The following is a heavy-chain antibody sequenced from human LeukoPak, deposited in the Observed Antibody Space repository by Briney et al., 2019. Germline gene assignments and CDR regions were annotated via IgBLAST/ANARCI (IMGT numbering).Heavy chain of an antibody. CDR3: AREGYYDSSGYAWD. V-gene: IGHV4-59*01. CDR2: IYYSGST. Sequence: SETLSLTCAVSGGSISSYYWSWIRQPPGKGLEWIGYIYYSGSTNYNPSLKSRVTISVDTSKNQFSLKLSSVTAADTAVYYCAREGYYDSSGYAWDWGQGTLVTVFS. D-gene: IGHD3-22*01. CDR1: GGSISSYY. J-gene: IGHJ4*02.